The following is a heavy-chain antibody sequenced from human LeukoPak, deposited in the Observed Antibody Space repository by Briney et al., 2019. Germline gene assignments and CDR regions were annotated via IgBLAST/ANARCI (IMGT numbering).Heavy chain of an antibody. Sequence: PGGSLRLSCSASGFTFSRYGMHWFRQAPGKGLEWVAFSWYDGTSTDYADSVKGRFSVSRDNSENTVSLQMNSLRADDTAVYYCARGYDRAFDIWGQGTMVTVSS. V-gene: IGHV3-33*01. D-gene: IGHD2-2*01. CDR2: SWYDGTST. J-gene: IGHJ3*02. CDR3: ARGYDRAFDI. CDR1: GFTFSRYG.